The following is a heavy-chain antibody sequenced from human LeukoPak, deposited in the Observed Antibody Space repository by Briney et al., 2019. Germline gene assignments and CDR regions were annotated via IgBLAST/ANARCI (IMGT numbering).Heavy chain of an antibody. D-gene: IGHD6-19*01. J-gene: IGHJ4*02. Sequence: GGSLRLSGAASGFTFSNAWMSWVRQAPGKGLEWVGRIKSKTDGGTTDYAAPVKGRFTISRDDSKNTLYLQMNSLKTEDTAVYYCTTDGDSSGWYADYWGQGTLVTVSS. CDR2: IKSKTDGGTT. CDR3: TTDGDSSGWYADY. V-gene: IGHV3-15*01. CDR1: GFTFSNAW.